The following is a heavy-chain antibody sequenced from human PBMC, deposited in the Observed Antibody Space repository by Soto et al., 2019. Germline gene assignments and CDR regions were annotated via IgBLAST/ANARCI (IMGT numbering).Heavy chain of an antibody. V-gene: IGHV4-34*01. Sequence: QVQLQQWGAGLLKPSETLSLNCAVTGGSLSGYYWSWIRQPPGKGLEWIGEVKDGGHTNYSPSLRGPVTLSSDPVKHQFSLRLNSVTAADTGVYYCARGQEGVVATHWDQGSLVTVSS. CDR2: VKDGGHT. CDR1: GGSLSGYY. CDR3: ARGQEGVVATH. J-gene: IGHJ4*02. D-gene: IGHD5-12*01.